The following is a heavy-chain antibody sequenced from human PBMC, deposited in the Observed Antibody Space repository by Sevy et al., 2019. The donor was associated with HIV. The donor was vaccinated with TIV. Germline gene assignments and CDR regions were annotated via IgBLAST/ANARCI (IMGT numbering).Heavy chain of an antibody. CDR2: IIPIFGTA. J-gene: IGHJ3*02. CDR1: GGTFSSYA. Sequence: ASVKVSCKASGGTFSSYAISWVRQAPGQGLEWMGGIIPIFGTANYAQKFQGRVTITADESTSTAYMELSSLRSEDTAVYHCARVRSDSLLYAFDIWGQGTMVTVSS. V-gene: IGHV1-69*13. CDR3: ARVRSDSLLYAFDI. D-gene: IGHD2-15*01.